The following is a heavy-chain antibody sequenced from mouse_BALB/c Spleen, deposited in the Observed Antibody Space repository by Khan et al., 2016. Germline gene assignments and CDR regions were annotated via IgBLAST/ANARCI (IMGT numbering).Heavy chain of an antibody. V-gene: IGHV9-3-1*01. J-gene: IGHJ4*01. Sequence: QIQLVQSGPELKKPGETVKISCKASGYTFTNYGMNWVKQAPGKGLKWMGWINTYTGEPTYADDFKGRFAFSLETSASTAYLQIYNLKNEDTATYYCARHGDSYYDYTAMDYWGQGTSVTVSS. CDR2: INTYTGEP. CDR3: ARHGDSYYDYTAMDY. D-gene: IGHD1-2*01. CDR1: GYTFTNYG.